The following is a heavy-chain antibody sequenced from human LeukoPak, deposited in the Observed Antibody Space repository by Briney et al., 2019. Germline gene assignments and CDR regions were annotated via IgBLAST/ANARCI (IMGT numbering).Heavy chain of an antibody. CDR2: IYHSGST. V-gene: IGHV4-4*02. Sequence: SETLSLTCTVSGGSISSSNWWSWVRQPPGKGLEWIGEIYHSGSTNYNPSLKSRVTISVDKSKNQFSLKLSSVTAADTAVYYCARVGEDSSSAARLDYWGQGTLVTVSS. CDR1: GGSISSSNW. CDR3: ARVGEDSSSAARLDY. D-gene: IGHD6-13*01. J-gene: IGHJ4*02.